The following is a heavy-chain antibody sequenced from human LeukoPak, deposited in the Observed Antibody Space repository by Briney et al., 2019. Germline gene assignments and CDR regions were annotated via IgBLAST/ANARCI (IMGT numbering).Heavy chain of an antibody. V-gene: IGHV1-2*02. CDR1: GYTFTGYY. Sequence: GASVKVSCKASGYTFTGYYIHWVRQAPGQGPEWMGYINPNSGETHFAQIFQGRVTMTRDTSTRMAYMEVSRLRSEDTAVYYCARDRSYAGEPDNWFDPWGQGTLVTVSS. J-gene: IGHJ5*02. CDR3: ARDRSYAGEPDNWFDP. D-gene: IGHD1-26*01. CDR2: INPNSGET.